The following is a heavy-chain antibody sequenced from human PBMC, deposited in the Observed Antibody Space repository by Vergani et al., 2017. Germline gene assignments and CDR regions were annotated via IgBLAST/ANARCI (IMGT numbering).Heavy chain of an antibody. CDR2: IYHSGST. CDR3: ARDRITMIRGVIVGWFDP. CDR1: GGSISSGGYS. Sequence: QLQLQVSGSGLVKPSQTLSLTCADSGGSISSGGYSWSWIRQPPGKGLEWIGYIYHSGSTYYNPSLKSRVTISVDRSKNQFSLKLSSATAADTAVYYCARDRITMIRGVIVGWFDPWGQGTLVTVSS. D-gene: IGHD3-10*01. J-gene: IGHJ5*02. V-gene: IGHV4-30-2*01.